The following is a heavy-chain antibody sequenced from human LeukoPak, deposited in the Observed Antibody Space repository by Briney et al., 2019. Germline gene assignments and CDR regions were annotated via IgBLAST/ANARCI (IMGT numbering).Heavy chain of an antibody. D-gene: IGHD6-13*01. J-gene: IGHJ4*02. CDR2: ISGSGGST. V-gene: IGHV3-23*01. CDR3: AKDRRSSPRSFDY. CDR1: GFTFSSYA. Sequence: PGGSLRLSCAASGFTFSSYAMGWVRQAPGKGLEWVAAISGSGGSTYYADSVKGRFTISRDNSKNTLYLQMNSLRAEDTAVYYCAKDRRSSPRSFDYWGQGTLVTVSS.